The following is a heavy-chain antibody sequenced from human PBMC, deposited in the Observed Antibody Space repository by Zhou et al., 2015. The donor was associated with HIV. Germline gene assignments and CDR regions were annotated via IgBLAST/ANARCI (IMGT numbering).Heavy chain of an antibody. CDR1: GYTFSDYY. D-gene: IGHD6-13*01. J-gene: IGHJ5*02. CDR2: INPNTGGT. CDR3: ARDLEDSSNWYEGVGRSQLRGWFDP. V-gene: IGHV1-2*04. Sequence: QVQLVQSGAEMKKPGASVKVSCKASGYTFSDYYIHWVRQAPGQGLEWMGWINPNTGGTQYAQRFQGWVIMTIDTSISTAYMELTRLRSDDTAVYYCARDLEDSSNWYEGVGRSQLRGWFDPWGQGTLVTVSS.